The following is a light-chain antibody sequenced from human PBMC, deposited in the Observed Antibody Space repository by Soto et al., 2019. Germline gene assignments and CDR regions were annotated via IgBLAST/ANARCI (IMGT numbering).Light chain of an antibody. CDR2: DAS. V-gene: IGKV1-5*01. Sequence: DIQMTQFPSTLSASVGYRFTITCRASQSISSWLAWYQQKPGKAPKLLIYDASSLESGVPSRFSGSGSGTEFTLTISSLQPDDFATYYCQQYNSYPITFGQGTRLEIK. CDR3: QQYNSYPIT. CDR1: QSISSW. J-gene: IGKJ5*01.